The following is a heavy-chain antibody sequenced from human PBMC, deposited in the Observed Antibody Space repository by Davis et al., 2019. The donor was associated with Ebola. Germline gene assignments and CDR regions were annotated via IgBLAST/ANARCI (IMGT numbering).Heavy chain of an antibody. CDR3: ARFSYAMSWYFDL. CDR2: ISLSGSTK. V-gene: IGHV3-11*01. D-gene: IGHD3-16*01. Sequence: GGSLSLSCAASGFTFSDDYMSWVRQAPGKGLDWISYISLSGSTKYYADSVKGRFTISRDNAKKSLYLQMNSLRDDDTAVYYCARFSYAMSWYFDLWGRGTPVTVSS. CDR1: GFTFSDDY. J-gene: IGHJ2*01.